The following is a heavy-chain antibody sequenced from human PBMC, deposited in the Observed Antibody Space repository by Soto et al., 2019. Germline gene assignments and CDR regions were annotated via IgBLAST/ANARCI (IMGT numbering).Heavy chain of an antibody. CDR2: IIPSLGTA. CDR1: GGTISNYA. Sequence: QVQLVQSGAEVKKPGSSVKVSCKASGGTISNYAISWVRQAPGQGLECVGGIIPSLGTANYAQKFQGRVTITADESTGTADMELSSLRSEDTAVYYCARVQAGAYYQVYYGMDVWGQGTTVTVSS. J-gene: IGHJ6*02. CDR3: ARVQAGAYYQVYYGMDV. V-gene: IGHV1-69*11. D-gene: IGHD3-22*01.